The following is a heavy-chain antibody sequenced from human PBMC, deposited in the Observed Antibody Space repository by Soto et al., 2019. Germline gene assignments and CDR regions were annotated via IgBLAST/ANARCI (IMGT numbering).Heavy chain of an antibody. CDR2: ISGSGGST. CDR1: GFTFSSYA. CDR3: ATDIVVVTAATPAPFDFDY. V-gene: IGHV3-23*01. D-gene: IGHD2-2*01. Sequence: GGSLRLSCAASGFTFSSYAMSWVRQAPGKGLEWVSVISGSGGSTYYADSVKGRFTISRDNSKNTLYLQMNSLRAEDTAVYYCATDIVVVTAATPAPFDFDYWGQGTLVTVSS. J-gene: IGHJ4*02.